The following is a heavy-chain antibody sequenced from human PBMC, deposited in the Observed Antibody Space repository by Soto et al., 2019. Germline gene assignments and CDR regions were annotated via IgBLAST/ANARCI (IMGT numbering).Heavy chain of an antibody. CDR3: ASWGTDSLIGMDV. J-gene: IGHJ6*02. Sequence: QVQLQESGPGLVKPSGTLSLTCAVSGGSISRNNWWSWVRQSPGKGLEWIGEINHSGSTNYNPFLKSRVTLSVDKSKNQFSLKLSSATATDTAVYYYASWGTDSLIGMDVWGQGTTVTVSS. D-gene: IGHD3-16*01. V-gene: IGHV4-4*02. CDR1: GGSISRNNW. CDR2: INHSGST.